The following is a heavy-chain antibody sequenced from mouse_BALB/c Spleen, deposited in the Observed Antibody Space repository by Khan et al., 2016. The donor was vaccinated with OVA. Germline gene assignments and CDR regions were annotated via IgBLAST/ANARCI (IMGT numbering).Heavy chain of an antibody. CDR2: ISYSGST. D-gene: IGHD1-2*01. Sequence: VQLQQSGPGLVKPSQSLSLTCTVTGYSITSGYGWNWIRQFPGNKLEWMGYISYSGSTHYNPSLKSRISITRATSKNQFFLQLNSVTTEDTATYYCARTARIKYWGEGTTLTVSS. CDR1: GYSITSGYG. V-gene: IGHV3-2*02. J-gene: IGHJ2*01. CDR3: ARTARIKY.